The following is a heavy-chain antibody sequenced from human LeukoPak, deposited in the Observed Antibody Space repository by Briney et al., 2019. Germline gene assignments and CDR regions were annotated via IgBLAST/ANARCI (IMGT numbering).Heavy chain of an antibody. D-gene: IGHD6-19*01. CDR3: ARGASGFLAVADWHFDL. CDR2: INPNRGGT. CDR1: GYTFTGYY. Sequence: GASVKVSCKASGYTFTGYYMHWVRQAPGQGLEWMGWINPNRGGTNYAEKFQGRVTMTRDTSISTAYMEMSRLRSDDTAVYYCARGASGFLAVADWHFDLWGRGTLVTVSP. J-gene: IGHJ2*01. V-gene: IGHV1-2*02.